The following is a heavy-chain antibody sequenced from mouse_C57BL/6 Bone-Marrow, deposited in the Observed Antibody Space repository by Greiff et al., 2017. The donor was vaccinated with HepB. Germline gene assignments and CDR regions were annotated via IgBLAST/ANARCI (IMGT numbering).Heavy chain of an antibody. CDR3: ARHKKTAQATIPYYYAMDY. D-gene: IGHD3-2*02. V-gene: IGHV5-12*01. J-gene: IGHJ4*01. CDR1: GFTFSDYY. Sequence: EVQLVESGGGLVQPGGSLKLSCAASGFTFSDYYMYWVRQTPEKRLEWVAYISNGGGSTYYPDTVKGRFTISRDNAKNTLYLQMSRLKSEDTAMYYCARHKKTAQATIPYYYAMDYWGQGTSVTVSS. CDR2: ISNGGGST.